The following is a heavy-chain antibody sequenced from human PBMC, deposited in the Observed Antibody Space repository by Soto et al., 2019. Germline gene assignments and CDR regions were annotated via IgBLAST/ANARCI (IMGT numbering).Heavy chain of an antibody. CDR1: GGTFSTYS. CDR2: ILPMLGIA. J-gene: IGHJ3*02. CDR3: TIGSWSGEVFDI. D-gene: IGHD2-21*01. V-gene: IGHV1-69*02. Sequence: QVQLVQSGAEVKKPGSSVKVSCKDSGGTFSTYSMFWVRQAPGQGLEWMGRILPMLGIANYAQRFQDRVTLTADKSTATAYMELSSLRSEDTALYYCTIGSWSGEVFDIWGQGTMVTVSS.